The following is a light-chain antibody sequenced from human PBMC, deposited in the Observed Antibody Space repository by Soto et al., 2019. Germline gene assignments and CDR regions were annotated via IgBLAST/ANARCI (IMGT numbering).Light chain of an antibody. V-gene: IGKV3-11*01. Sequence: EILLTQSPATLSLSPGERATLSCRASQSVSSYLAWYQQKPGQAPRLLIYDASNRATGIPARFSGTGSGTDFTLTISSLEPEDFAVYYCQQRSSWPLTFGGGTKVDIK. J-gene: IGKJ4*01. CDR2: DAS. CDR1: QSVSSY. CDR3: QQRSSWPLT.